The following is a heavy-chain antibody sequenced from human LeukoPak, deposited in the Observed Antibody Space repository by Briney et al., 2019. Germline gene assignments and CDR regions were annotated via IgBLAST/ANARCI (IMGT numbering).Heavy chain of an antibody. J-gene: IGHJ4*02. CDR3: AKDGAYCNGGSCPHY. D-gene: IGHD2-15*01. CDR2: ISGSGGST. CDR1: GFTFSTYA. V-gene: IGHV3-23*01. Sequence: GGSLRLSCVASGFTFSTYATSWVRQAPGKGLEWVSAISGSGGSTYYADSVKGRFTISRDNSKNTLYLQMNSLRAEDTAVYYCAKDGAYCNGGSCPHYWGQGTLVTVSS.